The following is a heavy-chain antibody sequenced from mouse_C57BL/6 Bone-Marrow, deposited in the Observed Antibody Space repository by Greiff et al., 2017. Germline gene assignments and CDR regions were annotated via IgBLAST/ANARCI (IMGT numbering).Heavy chain of an antibody. CDR2: INPNNGGT. D-gene: IGHD2-2*01. CDR3: EREGGYPYGYFDV. J-gene: IGHJ1*03. CDR1: GYTFTDYY. Sequence: VQLQQSGPELVKPGASVKISCKASGYTFTDYYMNWVKQSHGKSLEWIGDINPNNGGTSYNQKFKGKATLTVDKSSSTAYMELRSLTSEDSAVYYCEREGGYPYGYFDVWGTGTTVTVSS. V-gene: IGHV1-26*01.